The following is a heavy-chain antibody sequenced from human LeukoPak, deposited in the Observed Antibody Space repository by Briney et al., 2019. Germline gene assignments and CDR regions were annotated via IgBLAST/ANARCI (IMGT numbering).Heavy chain of an antibody. J-gene: IGHJ6*02. D-gene: IGHD2-2*01. V-gene: IGHV1-18*01. Sequence: ASVKVSCKASGYTFTSYGISWVRQAPGQGLEWMGWISAYNGNTNYAQKLQGRVTMTTDTSTSTAHMELRSLRSDDTAVYYCARGGMHCSSTSCYGMDGWGQGTTVTVSS. CDR2: ISAYNGNT. CDR1: GYTFTSYG. CDR3: ARGGMHCSSTSCYGMDG.